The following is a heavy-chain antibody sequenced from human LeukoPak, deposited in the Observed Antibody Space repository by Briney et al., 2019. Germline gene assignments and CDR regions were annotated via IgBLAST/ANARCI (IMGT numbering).Heavy chain of an antibody. V-gene: IGHV4-31*03. CDR3: ARYSSPVRYFDY. J-gene: IGHJ4*02. Sequence: SQTLSLTCTVSGGSISSGGYYWSWIRQHPGKGLEWIGYIYYSGSTYYNPSLKSRVTISVDTSKNQLSLKLSSVTAADTAVYYCARYSSPVRYFDYWGQGTLVTVSS. D-gene: IGHD6-13*01. CDR1: GGSISSGGYY. CDR2: IYYSGST.